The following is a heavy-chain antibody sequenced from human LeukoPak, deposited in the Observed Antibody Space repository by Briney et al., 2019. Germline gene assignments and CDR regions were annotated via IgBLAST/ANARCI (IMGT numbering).Heavy chain of an antibody. CDR3: AGGGSVYSYGSGDY. CDR1: GPTFTGYY. Sequence: ASVKPSCNASGPTFTGYYIHPVRQSPGQRLEWMGGINPNSGGTNYPKKDQGRVTMTRDTAIITTSLELSRLGSDDAVVYYCAGGGSVYSYGSGDYWGQGTLVTVSS. J-gene: IGHJ4*02. CDR2: INPNSGGT. D-gene: IGHD5-18*01. V-gene: IGHV1-2*05.